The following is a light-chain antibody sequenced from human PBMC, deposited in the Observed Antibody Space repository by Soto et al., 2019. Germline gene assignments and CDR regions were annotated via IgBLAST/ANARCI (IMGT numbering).Light chain of an antibody. V-gene: IGLV2-14*01. CDR2: EVT. CDR1: SSDVGGYNY. J-gene: IGLJ1*01. Sequence: QSALTQPASVSGSPGQSITIACTVTSSDVGGYNYVSWYQQHPGKAPKLMIYEVTNRPSGVSYRFSGSKSGNTASLTISGLQAEDEADYYCCSYTSISTYVFGTGTKVTVL. CDR3: CSYTSISTYV.